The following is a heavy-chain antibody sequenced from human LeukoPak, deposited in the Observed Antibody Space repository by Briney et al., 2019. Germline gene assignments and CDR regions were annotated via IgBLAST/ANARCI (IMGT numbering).Heavy chain of an antibody. Sequence: GGSLRLSCAASGFTFSDYYMSWIRQAPGKGLEWVSYISSSGSTIYYADSVKGRFTISRDNAENSLYLQMNSLRAEDTAVYYCARDRKFDFWSGQTDYWGQGTLVTVSS. D-gene: IGHD3-3*01. J-gene: IGHJ4*02. CDR2: ISSSGSTI. V-gene: IGHV3-11*04. CDR1: GFTFSDYY. CDR3: ARDRKFDFWSGQTDY.